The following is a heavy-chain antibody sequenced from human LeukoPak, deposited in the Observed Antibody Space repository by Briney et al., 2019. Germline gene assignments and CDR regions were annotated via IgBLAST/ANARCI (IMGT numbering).Heavy chain of an antibody. CDR2: ISGSGGST. D-gene: IGHD3-3*01. CDR3: ARGGGRVLRFLGWFDP. Sequence: GGSLRLSCAASGFTFSSYAMSWVRQAPGKGLEWVSAISGSGGSTYYADSVKGRFTISRDNSKNTLYLQMNSLRSDDTAVYYCARGGGRVLRFLGWFDPWGQGTLVTVSS. CDR1: GFTFSSYA. J-gene: IGHJ5*02. V-gene: IGHV3-23*01.